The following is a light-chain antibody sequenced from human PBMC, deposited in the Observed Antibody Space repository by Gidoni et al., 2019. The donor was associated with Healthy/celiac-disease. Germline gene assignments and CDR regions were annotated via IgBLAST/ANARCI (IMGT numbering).Light chain of an antibody. Sequence: QSALTQPAYVSGSPGQSITISCTGTSSDVGSYNLVSWYQQHPGQAPKLMIYELSKRPSWVSNRFSGPKSGNTASLTISGLHAEDEADYYCCSYAGSSTVVFGGGTKLTVL. J-gene: IGLJ2*01. CDR1: SSDVGSYNL. V-gene: IGLV2-23*02. CDR3: CSYAGSSTVV. CDR2: ELS.